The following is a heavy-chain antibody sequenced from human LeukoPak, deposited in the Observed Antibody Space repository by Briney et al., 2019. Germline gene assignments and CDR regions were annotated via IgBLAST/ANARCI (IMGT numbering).Heavy chain of an antibody. CDR3: VREGRVSGYDFDC. D-gene: IGHD5-12*01. Sequence: PGGSLRLSCAASGFTFSSYWMHWVSQVPGKGLVWVSRINSDGSSITYADSVKGRFTISRDNARNTLYLQMNSLRVEDTAVYYCVREGRVSGYDFDCWGQGTLVTVSS. V-gene: IGHV3-74*03. CDR2: INSDGSSI. CDR1: GFTFSSYW. J-gene: IGHJ4*02.